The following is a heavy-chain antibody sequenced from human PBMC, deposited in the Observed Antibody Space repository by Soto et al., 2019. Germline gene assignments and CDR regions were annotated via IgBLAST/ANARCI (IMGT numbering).Heavy chain of an antibody. D-gene: IGHD3-22*01. CDR3: AREMYYYDSSGYYSFDY. CDR1: GYSISSGYY. CDR2: IYHSGST. Sequence: PSETLSLTCAVSGYSISSGYYWGWIRQPPGKGLEWIGSIYHSGSTYYNPSLKSRVTIPVDTSKNQFSLKLSSVPAADTAVYYCAREMYYYDSSGYYSFDYWGQGTLVTVSS. V-gene: IGHV4-38-2*01. J-gene: IGHJ4*02.